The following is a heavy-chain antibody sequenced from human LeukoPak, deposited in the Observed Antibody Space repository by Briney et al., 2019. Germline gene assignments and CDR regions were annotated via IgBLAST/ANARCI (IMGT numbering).Heavy chain of an antibody. CDR3: ARQRYSVTSGIGWFDP. CDR2: LHYSGFT. J-gene: IGHJ5*02. V-gene: IGHV4-39*01. Sequence: SETLSLTCTVSVRSISSSNYYWGWIRQPPGKGLEWIGSLHYSGFTYYNPSLKSRVTISVDTSKSQFSLKLSSVTAADTAVYYSARQRYSVTSGIGWFDPWGQGALVTVSS. D-gene: IGHD3-16*01. CDR1: VRSISSSNYY.